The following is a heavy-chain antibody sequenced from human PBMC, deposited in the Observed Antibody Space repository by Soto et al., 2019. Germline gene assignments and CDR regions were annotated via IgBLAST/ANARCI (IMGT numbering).Heavy chain of an antibody. CDR2: IYYSGST. Sequence: QLQLQESGPGLVKPSETLSLTCAVSGGSISSSSYYWGWIRQPPGKGLEWIGSIYYSGSTYYTPSLHSRVAIAEDTSKNQFSLKLNSVTAADTAVYYCARRTVNIRTFYSGLKTHCFDYWGQGTLVTVSS. CDR1: GGSISSSSYY. V-gene: IGHV4-39*01. D-gene: IGHD6-19*01. CDR3: ARRTVNIRTFYSGLKTHCFDY. J-gene: IGHJ4*02.